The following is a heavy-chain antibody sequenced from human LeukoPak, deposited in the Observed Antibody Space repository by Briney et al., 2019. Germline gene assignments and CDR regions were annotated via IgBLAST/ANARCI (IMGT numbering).Heavy chain of an antibody. J-gene: IGHJ4*02. CDR2: IYYSGST. V-gene: IGHV4-39*07. Sequence: PSETLSLTCTVSGGSISSYYWGWIRQPPGKGLEWIGSIYYSGSTYYNPSLKSRVTISVDTSKNQFSLKLSSVTAADTAVYYCARGFSSGLFDYWGQGTLVTVSS. CDR3: ARGFSSGLFDY. D-gene: IGHD6-19*01. CDR1: GGSISSYY.